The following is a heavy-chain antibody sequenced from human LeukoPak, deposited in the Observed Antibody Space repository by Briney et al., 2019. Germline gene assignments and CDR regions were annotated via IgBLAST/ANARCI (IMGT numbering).Heavy chain of an antibody. CDR3: AKGALLLWFGEYIEDYFDY. D-gene: IGHD3-10*01. CDR2: ISGSGGST. Sequence: PGGSLRLSCAVSGFTFSSYAMSWVRQAPGKGLEWVSAISGSGGSTYYADSVKGRFTISRDNSKNTLYLQMNSLRAEDTAVYYCAKGALLLWFGEYIEDYFDYWGQGTLVTVSS. V-gene: IGHV3-23*01. J-gene: IGHJ4*02. CDR1: GFTFSSYA.